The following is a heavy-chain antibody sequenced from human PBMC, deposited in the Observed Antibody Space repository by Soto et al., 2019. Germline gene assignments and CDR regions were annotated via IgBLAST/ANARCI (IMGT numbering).Heavy chain of an antibody. CDR2: ISCSGGST. V-gene: IGHV3-23*01. J-gene: IGHJ6*02. D-gene: IGHD2-15*01. Sequence: GGSLRLSCAASGFTFDDYAMSWVRQAPGKGLEWVSGISCSGGSTDYADSVKGRFTISRDNAKNTLYLQMNSLRAEDTAVYYCAKGTVVVVAATPKPYYYGMDVWGQGTTVTVSS. CDR1: GFTFDDYA. CDR3: AKGTVVVVAATPKPYYYGMDV.